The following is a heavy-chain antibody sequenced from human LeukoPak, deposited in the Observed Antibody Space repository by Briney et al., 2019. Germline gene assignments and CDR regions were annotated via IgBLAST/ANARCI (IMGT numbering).Heavy chain of an antibody. CDR2: ISSSSSTI. CDR3: AREQDLSLPSDAFDI. J-gene: IGHJ3*02. V-gene: IGHV3-48*01. D-gene: IGHD3-3*02. Sequence: GSLRLSCAASGFTFSSYTMNWVRQAPGKGLEWVSYISSSSSTIYYADSVKGRFTISRDNSKNTLYLQMNSLRAEDTAVYYCAREQDLSLPSDAFDIWGQGTMVTVSS. CDR1: GFTFSSYT.